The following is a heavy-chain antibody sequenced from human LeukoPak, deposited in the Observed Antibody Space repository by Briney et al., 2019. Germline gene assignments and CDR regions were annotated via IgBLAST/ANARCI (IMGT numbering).Heavy chain of an antibody. CDR3: AREGYCSSTSCPFFDY. Sequence: SQTLSLTCAVYGGSFSGYYWSLIRQPPGKGLEWIEEINHSGSTNYNPSLKSRVTISVDTSKNQFSLKLSSVTAADTAVYYCAREGYCSSTSCPFFDYWGQGTLVTVSS. J-gene: IGHJ4*02. CDR2: INHSGST. V-gene: IGHV4-34*01. CDR1: GGSFSGYY. D-gene: IGHD2-2*01.